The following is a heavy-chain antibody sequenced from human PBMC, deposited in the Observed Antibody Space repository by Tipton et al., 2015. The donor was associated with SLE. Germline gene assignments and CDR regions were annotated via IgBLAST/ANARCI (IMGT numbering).Heavy chain of an antibody. CDR2: ICYNGFS. V-gene: IGHV4-59*12. D-gene: IGHD7-27*01. J-gene: IGHJ4*02. Sequence: QLVQSGPEVKPSETLSLTCTISGGSISSYYWSWIRQTPGKGLEWIAFICYNGFSNYNPSLKSRVSLSLDTSKNQFSLKLRSVTAADTAVYYCARDPNGGYGSFDYWGLGALVTVSS. CDR3: ARDPNGGYGSFDY. CDR1: GGSISSYY.